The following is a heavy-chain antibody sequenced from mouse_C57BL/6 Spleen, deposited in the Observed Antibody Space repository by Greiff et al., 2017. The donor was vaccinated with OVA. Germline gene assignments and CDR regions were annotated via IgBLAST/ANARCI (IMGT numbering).Heavy chain of an antibody. CDR1: GYTFTTYP. V-gene: IGHV1-47*01. D-gene: IGHD2-1*01. Sequence: VHLQQSGAELVKPGASVKMSCKASGYTFTTYPIAWMKQNPGKSLEWIGNFHPYNGDTKYTEKFKGKATLTVEKSSSTVYLELSRLTSDDSAVYYGARCYGNYGGDMDDWGKGTSVTVSS. J-gene: IGHJ4*01. CDR3: ARCYGNYGGDMDD. CDR2: FHPYNGDT.